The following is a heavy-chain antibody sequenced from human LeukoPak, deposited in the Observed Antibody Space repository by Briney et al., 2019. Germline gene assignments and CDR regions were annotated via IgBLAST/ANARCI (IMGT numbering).Heavy chain of an antibody. V-gene: IGHV4-31*03. Sequence: PSETLSLTCTVSGDSISSGGYYWAWIRQHPGKGLEWIGYIYYSGSTYYNPSLKSRIAISVDTSKNQFSLNLTSVTAADTAVYYCARGGYYQLGQTSSQWFDPWGQGTLVTVSS. CDR1: GDSISSGGYY. CDR3: ARGGYYQLGQTSSQWFDP. J-gene: IGHJ5*02. CDR2: IYYSGST. D-gene: IGHD1-26*01.